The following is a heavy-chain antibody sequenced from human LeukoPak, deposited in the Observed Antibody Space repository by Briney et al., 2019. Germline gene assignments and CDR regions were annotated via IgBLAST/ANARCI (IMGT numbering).Heavy chain of an antibody. CDR3: ASSTPGAHCSSTSCLTPRIDY. CDR1: GGTFSSYA. J-gene: IGHJ4*02. D-gene: IGHD2-2*01. Sequence: SVKVSCKASGGTFSSYAISWVRQAPGQGLEWMGGIIPIFGTANYAQKFQGRVTITADESTSTAYMELSSLRSVDTAVYYCASSTPGAHCSSTSCLTPRIDYWGQGTLVTVSS. CDR2: IIPIFGTA. V-gene: IGHV1-69*13.